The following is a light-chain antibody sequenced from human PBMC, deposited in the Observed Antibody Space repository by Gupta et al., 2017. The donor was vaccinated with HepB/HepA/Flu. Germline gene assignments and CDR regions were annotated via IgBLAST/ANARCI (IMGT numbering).Light chain of an antibody. V-gene: IGLV3-1*01. Sequence: SYELTQPPSVSVSPGQPASITCSENILGDEYASWYQQKPGPSPVLAIYLDTERPSGIPERFSGSSSGNTAALTISGTQTTDDADYDGQEWNRSAVVFGGGTKLTVL. CDR2: LDT. CDR1: ILGDEY. CDR3: QEWNRSAVV. J-gene: IGLJ2*01.